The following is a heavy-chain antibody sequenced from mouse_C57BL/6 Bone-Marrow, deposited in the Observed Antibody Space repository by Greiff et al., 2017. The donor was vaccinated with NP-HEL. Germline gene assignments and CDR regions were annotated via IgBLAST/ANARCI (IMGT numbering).Heavy chain of an antibody. Sequence: VQLQQSGPELVKPGASVKISCKASGYSFTGYYMNWVKQSPEKSLEWIGEINPSTGGTTYNQKFKAKATLTVDNSSSTAYMQLKSLTSEDSAVYYCARYGTTVVDYFDYWGQGTTLTVSS. CDR1: GYSFTGYY. J-gene: IGHJ2*01. CDR2: INPSTGGT. V-gene: IGHV1-42*01. CDR3: ARYGTTVVDYFDY. D-gene: IGHD1-1*01.